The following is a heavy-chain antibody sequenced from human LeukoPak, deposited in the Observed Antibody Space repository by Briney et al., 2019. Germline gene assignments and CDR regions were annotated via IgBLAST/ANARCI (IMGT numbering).Heavy chain of an antibody. V-gene: IGHV3-11*01. CDR2: ISDNGRTK. CDR3: ATVHFGYFTF. J-gene: IGHJ4*02. Sequence: PGGPLRLSGAASGLTFSDYHMSWIRQAPGKGREWVSHISDNGRTKYYANSVQGRFTVSRDNAKNSLYLQMNSLRADDTAVYYCATVHFGYFTFWGQGTLVPVSS. CDR1: GLTFSDYH. D-gene: IGHD3-3*01.